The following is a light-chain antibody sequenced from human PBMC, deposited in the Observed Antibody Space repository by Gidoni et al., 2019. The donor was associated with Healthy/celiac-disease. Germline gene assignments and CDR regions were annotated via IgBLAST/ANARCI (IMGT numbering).Light chain of an antibody. Sequence: DIQMTQSPSSLSASVGDSVTITCRASQSISSYLNLYPQKPGKAPKLLIYAAYSLQSGVPSRFSGSGSGTDLTITISSLQHEDFATYYCQQSYRTPPTFGQGTKVEIK. CDR1: QSISSY. CDR3: QQSYRTPPT. CDR2: AAY. J-gene: IGKJ1*01. V-gene: IGKV1-39*01.